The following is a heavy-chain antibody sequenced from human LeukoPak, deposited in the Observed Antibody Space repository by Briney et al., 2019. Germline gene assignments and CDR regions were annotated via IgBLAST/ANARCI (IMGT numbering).Heavy chain of an antibody. Sequence: ASVKVSCKASGYTFTSYGISWVRQAPGQGLEWMGWISAYNGNTNYAQKLQGRVTMTTDTSTSTAYMDPRSLRSDDTAVYYCARVNYGDYGVYYYYMDVWGKGTTVTVSS. CDR2: ISAYNGNT. CDR3: ARVNYGDYGVYYYYMDV. CDR1: GYTFTSYG. J-gene: IGHJ6*03. V-gene: IGHV1-18*01. D-gene: IGHD4-17*01.